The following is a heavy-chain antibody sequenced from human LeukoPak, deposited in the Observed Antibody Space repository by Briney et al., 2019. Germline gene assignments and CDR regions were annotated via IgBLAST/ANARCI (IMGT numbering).Heavy chain of an antibody. CDR2: ISYDGSKK. J-gene: IGHJ6*03. Sequence: GGSLRLSCAASGFTFSSYAMHWVRQAPGKGLEWVAVISYDGSKKYYADSVKGRFTISRDNSKNTLYPQMNSLRAEDTAVYYCARHGVPAAPADYYYYMDVWGKGTTVTVSS. D-gene: IGHD2-2*01. CDR1: GFTFSSYA. V-gene: IGHV3-30*04. CDR3: ARHGVPAAPADYYYYMDV.